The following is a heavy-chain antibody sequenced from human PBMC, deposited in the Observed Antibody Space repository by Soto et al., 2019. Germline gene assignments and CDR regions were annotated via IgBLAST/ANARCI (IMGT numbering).Heavy chain of an antibody. Sequence: SETLSLTCTVSGGSISSYYWSWIRQPPGKGLEWIGYIYYSGSTNYNPSLKSRVTISVDTSKNQFSLKLSSVTAADTAVYYCARETPNWGSNWFDPWGQEPWSPSPQ. CDR1: GGSISSYY. D-gene: IGHD7-27*01. J-gene: IGHJ5*02. CDR2: IYYSGST. CDR3: ARETPNWGSNWFDP. V-gene: IGHV4-59*01.